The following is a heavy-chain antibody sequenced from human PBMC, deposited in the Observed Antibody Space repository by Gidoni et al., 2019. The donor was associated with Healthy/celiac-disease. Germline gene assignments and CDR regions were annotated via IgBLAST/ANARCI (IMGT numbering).Heavy chain of an antibody. CDR3: ATSPSGYDWSYFDY. J-gene: IGHJ4*02. Sequence: QVQLVQSGAEVKKPGSSGKVSCKASGGTFNSFTISWVRQAPGQGLEWMGGIIPIFGNANYAQKFQGRVTITADDSTRTAYMELSSLRSQDTAVYYCATSPSGYDWSYFDYWGQGTLVTVSS. D-gene: IGHD5-12*01. CDR1: GGTFNSFT. V-gene: IGHV1-69*01. CDR2: IIPIFGNA.